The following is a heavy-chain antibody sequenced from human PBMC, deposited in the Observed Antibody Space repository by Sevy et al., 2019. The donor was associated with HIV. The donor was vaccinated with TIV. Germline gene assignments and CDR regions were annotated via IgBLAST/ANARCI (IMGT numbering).Heavy chain of an antibody. CDR1: GFTFNVFW. V-gene: IGHV3-7*01. Sequence: GGYLRLSWAASGFTFNVFWMHWVRQTPGKGLEWVANINQDGSEIYYVDSVRGRFTISMDNAKNSIYLQMNSLRAEDTAVYYCARLMGIVDAFWGQGTLVTVSS. CDR3: ARLMGIVDAF. D-gene: IGHD2-8*01. CDR2: INQDGSEI. J-gene: IGHJ4*02.